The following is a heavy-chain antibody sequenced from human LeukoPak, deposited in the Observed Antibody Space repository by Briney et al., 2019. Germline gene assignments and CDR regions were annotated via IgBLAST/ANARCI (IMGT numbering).Heavy chain of an antibody. CDR1: GFTFSNYA. CDR3: AKDPRIAAPGTSYFDY. Sequence: PGGSLRLSCVASGFTFSNYAMSWVRQAPGKGLEWVSTISGSGGSTYYADSVKGRSTISRENSKNTLYLQMNSLRAEDTAVYYCAKDPRIAAPGTSYFDYWGQGTLVTVSS. CDR2: ISGSGGST. J-gene: IGHJ4*02. D-gene: IGHD6-13*01. V-gene: IGHV3-23*01.